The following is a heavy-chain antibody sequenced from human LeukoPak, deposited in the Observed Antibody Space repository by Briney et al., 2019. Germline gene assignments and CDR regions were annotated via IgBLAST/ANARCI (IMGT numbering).Heavy chain of an antibody. D-gene: IGHD3-9*01. V-gene: IGHV3-48*03. CDR3: ARGPPGLRYFDWMSGSGDAFDI. CDR2: IYSSGSTI. CDR1: GFTFSSYE. Sequence: GGGLRLSCAAPGFTFSSYEKNRGRPAPGKGVEWVSYIYSSGSTIYYADSVKGRFTISRDNAKNSLYLQMNSLRAEDTAVYYCARGPPGLRYFDWMSGSGDAFDIWGQGTMVTVSS. J-gene: IGHJ3*02.